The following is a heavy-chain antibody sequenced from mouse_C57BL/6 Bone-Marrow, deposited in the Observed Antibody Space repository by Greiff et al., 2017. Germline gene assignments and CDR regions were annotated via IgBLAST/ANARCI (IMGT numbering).Heavy chain of an antibody. CDR2: INPNNGGT. V-gene: IGHV1-22*01. D-gene: IGHD1-1*01. J-gene: IGHJ4*01. CDR3: ARYKGDYYGSSYAMDY. Sequence: EVQLQQSGPELVKPGASVKMSCKASGYTFTDYNMHWVKQSHGKSLEWIGYINPNNGGTSYNQKFKGKATLTVNKSSSTAYMELRSLTSEDSAVYYCARYKGDYYGSSYAMDYWGQGTSVTVSS. CDR1: GYTFTDYN.